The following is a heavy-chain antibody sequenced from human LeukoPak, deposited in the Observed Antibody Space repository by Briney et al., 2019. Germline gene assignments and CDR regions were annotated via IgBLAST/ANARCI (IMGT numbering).Heavy chain of an antibody. CDR3: ATGPDFWSGYPDXYYFDY. V-gene: IGHV1-24*01. D-gene: IGHD3-3*01. J-gene: IGHJ4*02. CDR1: GYTLTELS. Sequence: ASVKVSCKVSGYTLTELSMHWVRQAPGKGLEWMGGFDPEDGETIYAQKFQGRVTMTEDTSTDTAYMELSSLRSEDTAVYYCATGPDFWSGYPDXYYFDYWGQGTLVTVSS. CDR2: FDPEDGET.